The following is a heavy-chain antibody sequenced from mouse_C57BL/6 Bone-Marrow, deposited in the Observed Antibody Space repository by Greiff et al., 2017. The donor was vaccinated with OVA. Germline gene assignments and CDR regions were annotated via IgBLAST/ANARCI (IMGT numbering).Heavy chain of an antibody. V-gene: IGHV2-6*01. J-gene: IGHJ4*01. Sequence: VKVVESGPGLVAPSQSLSITCTVSGFSLTSYGVDWVRQSPGKGLEWLGVIWGVGSTNYNSALKSRLSISKDNSKSQVFLKMNSLQTDDTAMYYCARRLYAMDYWGQGTSVTVSS. CDR2: IWGVGST. CDR1: GFSLTSYG. CDR3: ARRLYAMDY.